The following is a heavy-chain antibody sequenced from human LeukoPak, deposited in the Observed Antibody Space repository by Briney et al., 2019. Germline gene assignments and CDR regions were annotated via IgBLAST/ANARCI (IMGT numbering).Heavy chain of an antibody. J-gene: IGHJ4*02. V-gene: IGHV3-11*04. D-gene: IGHD4-11*01. CDR1: GFTFSDYY. CDR3: ASGNSNYGEVGY. Sequence: GGSLRLSCAASGFTFSDYYMSWIRQAPGKGLEWVSYTTGSGSRISYADSVKGRFTMSWDNAVDSLYLQMNSLRAEDTAVYYCASGNSNYGEVGYWGQGTPVAVSS. CDR2: TTGSGSRI.